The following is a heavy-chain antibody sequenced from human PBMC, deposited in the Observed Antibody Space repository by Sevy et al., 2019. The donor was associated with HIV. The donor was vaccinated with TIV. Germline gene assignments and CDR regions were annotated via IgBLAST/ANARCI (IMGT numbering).Heavy chain of an antibody. V-gene: IGHV4-59*01. CDR2: IYYSGST. CDR3: ARESYVILPGSGGMDV. Sequence: SETLSLTCTVSGGSISSYYWSWIRQPPGKRLEWIGYIYYSGSTNYNPPLKSRVTISVDTSKNQFSLKLRSVTAADTAVYYCARESYVILPGSGGMDVWGQGTTVTVSS. J-gene: IGHJ6*02. CDR1: GGSISSYY. D-gene: IGHD3-9*01.